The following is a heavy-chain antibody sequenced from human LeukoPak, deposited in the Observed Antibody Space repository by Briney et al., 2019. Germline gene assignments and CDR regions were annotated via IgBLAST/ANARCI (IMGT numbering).Heavy chain of an antibody. Sequence: PSETLSLICTVSGGSISSYHWSGVRQPSGKGLVWIGYIYYSGSTNYNPSLKSRVTISVDTSKNQFSLKLTSVTAADTAVYYCAREGAEVRGVLVKYYFDYWGQGALVTVSS. CDR3: AREGAEVRGVLVKYYFDY. D-gene: IGHD3-10*01. J-gene: IGHJ4*02. V-gene: IGHV4-59*12. CDR2: IYYSGST. CDR1: GGSISSYH.